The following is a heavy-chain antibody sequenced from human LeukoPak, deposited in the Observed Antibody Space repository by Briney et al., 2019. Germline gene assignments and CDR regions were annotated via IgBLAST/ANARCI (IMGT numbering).Heavy chain of an antibody. J-gene: IGHJ6*01. V-gene: IGHV3-30-3*01. CDR3: ARARAHKRYGLDA. D-gene: IGHD5-24*01. CDR1: GFTFRNYA. Sequence: GGSLRLSCEASGFTFRNYAIHWVRQAPGEGLEWVAVISDDGAKKFHADSLKGRFTISRDNSNNILYLQMNSLRVEDTAVYYCARARAHKRYGLDAWGQGTTVTVSS. CDR2: ISDDGAKK.